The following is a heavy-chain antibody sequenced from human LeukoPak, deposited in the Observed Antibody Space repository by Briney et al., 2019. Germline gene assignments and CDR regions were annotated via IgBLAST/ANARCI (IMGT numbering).Heavy chain of an antibody. J-gene: IGHJ4*02. CDR3: AREIFSGMTGEGRDY. V-gene: IGHV7-4-1*02. CDR1: GYTFTSYA. CDR2: INTNTGNP. D-gene: IGHD3-9*01. Sequence: ASVKVSCKASGYTFTSYAMNWVRQAPGQGLEWMGWINTNTGNPTYALGFTGRFVFSLDTSVSTAYLQISSLKAEDTAVYYCAREIFSGMTGEGRDYWGQGTLVTVSS.